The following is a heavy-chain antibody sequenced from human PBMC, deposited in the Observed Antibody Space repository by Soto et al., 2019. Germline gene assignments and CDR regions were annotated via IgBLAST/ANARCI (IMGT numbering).Heavy chain of an antibody. D-gene: IGHD3-22*01. V-gene: IGHV3-11*01. CDR3: ARDQGYYDSSGYFHS. CDR1: GFTFSDYY. CDR2: ITSSGDAI. J-gene: IGHJ4*02. Sequence: GGSLRLSCAASGFTFSDYYMSWIRQAPGKGLEWVSYITSSGDAIYYADSVKGRFTISRDNAKNSLHLQMNSLRADDTAVYYCARDQGYYDSSGYFHSWGQGILVTVSS.